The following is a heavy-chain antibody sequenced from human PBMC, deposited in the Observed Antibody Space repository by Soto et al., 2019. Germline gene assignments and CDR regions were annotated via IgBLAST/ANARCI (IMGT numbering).Heavy chain of an antibody. CDR3: AQRRSYHIDS. Sequence: PGGSLRLSCAASGFTFSGYAMSWVRQAPGKGLDWVSGVSSDGATTSYADSVKGRFAISRDNSKNTLYLQMNSLKIEDTAVYYCAQRRSYHIDSWGQGTLVTVSS. D-gene: IGHD1-26*01. CDR1: GFTFSGYA. J-gene: IGHJ4*02. CDR2: VSSDGATT. V-gene: IGHV3-23*01.